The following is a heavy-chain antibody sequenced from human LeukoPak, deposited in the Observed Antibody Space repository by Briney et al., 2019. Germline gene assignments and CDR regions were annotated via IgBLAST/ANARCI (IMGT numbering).Heavy chain of an antibody. D-gene: IGHD3-22*01. CDR3: ARVQKDYYDSGGYHSAAAFDI. Sequence: SETLSLTCTVSGGSISSYYWSWIRQPPGKGLEWIGYIYYRGSSNYNPSLKSRITMSVDTSKNQFSLKLNSVTAADTAVYYCARVQKDYYDSGGYHSAAAFDIWGQGTMVTVSS. J-gene: IGHJ3*02. V-gene: IGHV4-59*01. CDR1: GGSISSYY. CDR2: IYYRGSS.